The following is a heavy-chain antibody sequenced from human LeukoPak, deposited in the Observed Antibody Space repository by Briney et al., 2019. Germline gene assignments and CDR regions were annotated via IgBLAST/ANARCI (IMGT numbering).Heavy chain of an antibody. V-gene: IGHV3-30*02. J-gene: IGHJ4*02. Sequence: GGSLRLSCAASGFTFSSYGMHWVRQAPGKGLEWVAFIRYDGSNKYYADSVEGRFTISRDNSKNTLYLQMNILRAEDTAVYYCAKASQSFWSGPDFDYWGQGTLVTVSS. D-gene: IGHD3-3*01. CDR2: IRYDGSNK. CDR1: GFTFSSYG. CDR3: AKASQSFWSGPDFDY.